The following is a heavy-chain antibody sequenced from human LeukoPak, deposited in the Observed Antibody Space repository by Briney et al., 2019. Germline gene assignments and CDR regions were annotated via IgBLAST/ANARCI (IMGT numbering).Heavy chain of an antibody. CDR1: GGSITTHY. Sequence: PETLSLTCSVSGGSITTHYWTWIRQSPGKGLEWIGYIYYSRSTNYNPSLKSRITISVDPSKNQFSLNLNSVTAADTALYYCARHRGTGYLDTFDIWGQGTMVTVSS. D-gene: IGHD2-8*02. CDR3: ARHRGTGYLDTFDI. CDR2: IYYSRST. V-gene: IGHV4-59*08. J-gene: IGHJ3*02.